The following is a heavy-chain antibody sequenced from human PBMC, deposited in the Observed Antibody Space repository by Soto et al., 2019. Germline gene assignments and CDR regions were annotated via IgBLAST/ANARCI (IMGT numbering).Heavy chain of an antibody. J-gene: IGHJ6*02. CDR1: GYSFTSYW. CDR2: IYPGDSDT. Sequence: RGESLKISCKGSGYSFTSYWIGWVRQMPGKGLEWMGIIYPGDSDTRYSPSFQGQVAISADKSISTAYLQWSSLKASDTAMYYCARRDYSGRDDYYYGMDVWGQGTTVTVSS. CDR3: ARRDYSGRDDYYYGMDV. D-gene: IGHD1-26*01. V-gene: IGHV5-51*01.